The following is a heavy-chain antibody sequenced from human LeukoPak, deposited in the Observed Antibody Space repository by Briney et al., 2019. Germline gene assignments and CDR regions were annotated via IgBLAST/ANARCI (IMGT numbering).Heavy chain of an antibody. CDR2: IRSKANNYAT. D-gene: IGHD3-3*01. Sequence: GGSLRLSCAASGFSLSGSAIHWVRQASGKGLEWVGRIRSKANNYATAYVASVKGRFTVSRDDSKNTAYLQMNSLKTEDPAVYYCTQSVTILGGYMDVWGKGTTVTVSS. CDR3: TQSVTILGGYMDV. CDR1: GFSLSGSA. J-gene: IGHJ6*03. V-gene: IGHV3-73*01.